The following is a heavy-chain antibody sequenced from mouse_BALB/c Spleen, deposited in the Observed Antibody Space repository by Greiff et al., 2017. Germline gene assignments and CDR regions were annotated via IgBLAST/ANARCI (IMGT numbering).Heavy chain of an antibody. CDR3: ARSSTMITTGFAN. V-gene: IGHV5-6-5*01. Sequence: EVHLVESGGGLVKPGGSLKLSCAASGFTFSSYAMSWVRQTPEKRLEWVASISSGGSTYYPDSVKGRFTISRDNARNILYLQMSSLRSEDTAMYYCARSSTMITTGFANWGEGTLVTVSA. CDR2: ISSGGST. D-gene: IGHD2-4*01. CDR1: GFTFSSYA. J-gene: IGHJ3*01.